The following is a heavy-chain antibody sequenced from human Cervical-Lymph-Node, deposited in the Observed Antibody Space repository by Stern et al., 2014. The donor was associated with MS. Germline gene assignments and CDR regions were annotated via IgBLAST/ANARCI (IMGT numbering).Heavy chain of an antibody. CDR1: GYTFTSYG. CDR2: ISAHNAKT. V-gene: IGHV1-18*01. J-gene: IGHJ4*02. CDR3: ARDSPPGVAGSH. Sequence: MQLVESGAEVKKPGASVKVSCRASGYTFTSYGITWVRQAPGQGLEWMGWISAHNAKTDYAQKFQGRVSMTTDTSTSTAYMELRSLKSDDTAVYFCARDSPPGVAGSHWGQGTLVTVSS. D-gene: IGHD6-19*01.